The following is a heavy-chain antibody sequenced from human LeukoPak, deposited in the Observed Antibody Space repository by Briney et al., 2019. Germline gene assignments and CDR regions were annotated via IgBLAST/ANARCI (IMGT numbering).Heavy chain of an antibody. CDR3: VLDLFSSFAFDI. CDR1: GFTFSSYW. V-gene: IGHV3-74*01. J-gene: IGHJ3*02. CDR2: INSDGSST. D-gene: IGHD3/OR15-3a*01. Sequence: GGSLRLSCAASGFTFSSYWMHWVRQPPGKGLVWVSRINSDGSSTSYADSVKGRFTTSRDNAKNALHLQMNNLTAEDTAVYYCVLDLFSSFAFDIWGQGTMVTVSS.